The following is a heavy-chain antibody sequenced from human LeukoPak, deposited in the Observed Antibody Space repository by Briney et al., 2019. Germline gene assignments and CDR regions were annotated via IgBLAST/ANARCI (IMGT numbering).Heavy chain of an antibody. V-gene: IGHV3-23*01. CDR1: GFTFSSYA. D-gene: IGHD2-2*01. J-gene: IGHJ4*02. Sequence: PGGSLRLSCAASGFTFSSYAMSWVRQAPGKGLEWVSAISGSGGSTYYADSVKGRFTISRDNSKNTLYLQMNSLRAEDTAVYYCAKSIAGEVYCSSTSCSYDYWGQGTLVTVSS. CDR3: AKSIAGEVYCSSTSCSYDY. CDR2: ISGSGGST.